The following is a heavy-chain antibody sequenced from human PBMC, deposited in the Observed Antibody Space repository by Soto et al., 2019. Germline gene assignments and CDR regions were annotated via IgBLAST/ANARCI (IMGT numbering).Heavy chain of an antibody. Sequence: GGSLRLSCAASGFTFSSYSMNWVRQAPGKGLEWVSSISSSSSYIYYADSVKGRFTISRDNAKNSLYLQMNSLRAEDTAVYYCARDNVSGSYYYFDYWGQGTLVTVSS. J-gene: IGHJ4*02. CDR2: ISSSSSYI. CDR1: GFTFSSYS. D-gene: IGHD1-26*01. V-gene: IGHV3-21*01. CDR3: ARDNVSGSYYYFDY.